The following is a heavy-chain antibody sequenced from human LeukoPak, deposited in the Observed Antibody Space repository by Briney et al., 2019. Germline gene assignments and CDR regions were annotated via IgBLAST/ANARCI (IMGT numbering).Heavy chain of an antibody. D-gene: IGHD5-18*01. CDR3: SRLRGYSYGYADY. J-gene: IGHJ4*02. CDR1: GFTFSSYS. CDR2: ISSSGSTI. V-gene: IGHV3-48*04. Sequence: GGSLRLSCAASGFTFSSYSMNWVRQAPGKGLEWVSYISSSGSTIDYADSVKGRFTISRDNAKNSLNLQMNSLRAEDTAVYYCSRLRGYSYGYADYWGQGTLVTVSS.